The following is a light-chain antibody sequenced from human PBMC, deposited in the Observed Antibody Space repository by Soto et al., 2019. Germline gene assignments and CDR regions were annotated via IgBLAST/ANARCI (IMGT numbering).Light chain of an antibody. V-gene: IGKV3-20*01. CDR1: QSVRNNY. CDR3: QQYGSSYT. J-gene: IGKJ3*01. Sequence: EIVLTQSQGTMSLSPGERASLSCRASQSVRNNYLAWYQQQPGQAPGLLIYGTSTRDTGIPHRFSGSWSGTDFTLTICSVEPEDFAVYYCQQYGSSYTFGPGTKVEIK. CDR2: GTS.